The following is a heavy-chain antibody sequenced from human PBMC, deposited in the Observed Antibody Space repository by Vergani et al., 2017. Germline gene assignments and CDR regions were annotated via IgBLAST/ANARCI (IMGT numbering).Heavy chain of an antibody. CDR1: GFTFSSYD. D-gene: IGHD3-22*01. CDR2: IGTAGDT. CDR3: AKGGSGYCY. J-gene: IGHJ4*02. Sequence: EVQLVESGGGLVQPGGSLRLSCAASGFTFSSYDMHWVRQATGKGLEWVSAIGTAGDTYYPGSVKGRFTISRDNSKNTLYLQMNSLRAEDTAVYYCAKGGSGYCYWGQGTLVTVSS. V-gene: IGHV3-13*01.